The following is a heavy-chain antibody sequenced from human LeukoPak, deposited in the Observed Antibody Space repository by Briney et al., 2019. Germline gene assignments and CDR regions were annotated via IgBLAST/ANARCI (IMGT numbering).Heavy chain of an antibody. CDR3: ARHVPYGNYDYVWGSPRDAFDI. CDR2: IYHTGST. J-gene: IGHJ3*02. Sequence: SETLSLTCTVSGGSISTYYWSWIRQPPGKGLEWIGYIYHTGSTNYNPSLKSRVTMSVDTSENQFSLKLSSVTAADTAVYYCARHVPYGNYDYVWGSPRDAFDIWGQGTMVTVSS. V-gene: IGHV4-59*08. CDR1: GGSISTYY. D-gene: IGHD3-16*01.